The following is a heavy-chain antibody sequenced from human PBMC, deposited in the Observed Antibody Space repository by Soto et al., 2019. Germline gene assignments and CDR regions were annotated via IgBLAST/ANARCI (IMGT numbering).Heavy chain of an antibody. CDR3: ARVIGYCRNNDCSWTFDI. D-gene: IGHD2-15*01. Sequence: LGESLKISCKTSGYSFISYWVAWVRQVPGKGLEWMGTFYPGDSTSTYSPSFQGQVTISVDKSISTAYLQLSSLKTSDTAMYYCARVIGYCRNNDCSWTFDIWGQGTMVTV. CDR1: GYSFISYW. CDR2: FYPGDSTS. J-gene: IGHJ3*02. V-gene: IGHV5-51*01.